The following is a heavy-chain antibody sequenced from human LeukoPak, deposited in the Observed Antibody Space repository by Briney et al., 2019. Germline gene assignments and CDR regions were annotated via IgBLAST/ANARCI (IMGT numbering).Heavy chain of an antibody. CDR1: GFTFSRYW. CDR2: IKQDGSEK. J-gene: IGHJ4*02. Sequence: GGSLRLSCAASGFTFSRYWMSWVRQAPGKGLEWVANIKQDGSEKDYVDSVEGRFTIFRDNAKNSLYLQMNSLTAEDTAVYYCARESFAARWDWGQGTLVTVSS. D-gene: IGHD6-6*01. V-gene: IGHV3-7*01. CDR3: ARESFAARWD.